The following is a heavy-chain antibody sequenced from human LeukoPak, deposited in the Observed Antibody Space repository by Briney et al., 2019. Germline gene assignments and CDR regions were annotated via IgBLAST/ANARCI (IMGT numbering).Heavy chain of an antibody. D-gene: IGHD5-12*01. Sequence: GRSLRLSCAASGFTFSSYAMHWVRQAPGKGLEWVATIKNDGSDKYYVDSVKGRFTLSRDNAKNLVYLQMNSLRVEDTAVYYCVNLGYSDGGQGTLVTVSS. CDR3: VNLGYSD. J-gene: IGHJ4*02. CDR2: IKNDGSDK. CDR1: GFTFSSYA. V-gene: IGHV3-7*01.